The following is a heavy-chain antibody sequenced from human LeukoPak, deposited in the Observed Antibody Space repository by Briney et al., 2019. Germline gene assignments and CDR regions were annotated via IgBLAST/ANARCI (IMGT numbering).Heavy chain of an antibody. CDR3: ARDRRYYYDSSGYYNFDY. CDR1: GYTFTSYG. Sequence: ASVKVSCKASGYTFTSYGISWVRQAPGQGLEWMGWISAYNGNTNYAEKFQGRVTITTDESTSTAYMELSSLRSEDTAVYYCARDRRYYYDSSGYYNFDYWGQGTLVTVSS. V-gene: IGHV1-18*01. D-gene: IGHD3-22*01. J-gene: IGHJ4*02. CDR2: ISAYNGNT.